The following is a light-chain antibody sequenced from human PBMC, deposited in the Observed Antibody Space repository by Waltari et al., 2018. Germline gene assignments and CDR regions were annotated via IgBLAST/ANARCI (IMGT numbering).Light chain of an antibody. V-gene: IGKV4-1*01. CDR3: QQYYSTPPIT. Sequence: DIVMTQSPDSLAVSLGERATIHCQSSQSVLYNSNNKNYLAWYQQKPGQPPKLLIYWASTRESGVPDRFSGSGSGTDFTLTISSLQAEDVAVYYCQQYYSTPPITFGQGTRLEIK. CDR1: QSVLYNSNNKNY. J-gene: IGKJ5*01. CDR2: WAS.